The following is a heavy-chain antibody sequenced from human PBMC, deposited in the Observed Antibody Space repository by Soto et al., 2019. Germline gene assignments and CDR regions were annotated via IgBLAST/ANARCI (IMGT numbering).Heavy chain of an antibody. CDR2: AIRTGGT. J-gene: IGHJ1*01. D-gene: IGHD6-19*01. V-gene: IGHV4-34*02. CDR3: ARVNSGWYFQH. Sequence: QVQLQQWGAGLLKPSETLSLTCALSGGSYSGFYWSWVRQPPGKGLEWIGEAIRTGGTNYSPSLKSRVTISLDTSKNQVSLRLTSLTAADTAVYYCARVNSGWYFQHWGQGTLVTVSS. CDR1: GGSYSGFY.